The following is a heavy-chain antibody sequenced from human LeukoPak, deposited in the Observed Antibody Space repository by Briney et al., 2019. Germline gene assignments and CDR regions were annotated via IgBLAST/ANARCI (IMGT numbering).Heavy chain of an antibody. Sequence: SGTLSLTCTVSGGSISSSIYYWGWIRQPPGKGLEWIGSIYSGGNTNYNPSLKSRVTISVDTSKNQFSLKLSSVTAADTAVYYCARHGLIYNSYAWFDPWGQGTLVTVSS. CDR1: GGSISSSIYY. V-gene: IGHV4-39*01. D-gene: IGHD5-24*01. CDR2: IYSGGNT. CDR3: ARHGLIYNSYAWFDP. J-gene: IGHJ5*02.